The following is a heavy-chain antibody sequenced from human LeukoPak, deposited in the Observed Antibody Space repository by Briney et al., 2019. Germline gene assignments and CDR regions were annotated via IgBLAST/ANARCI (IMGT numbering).Heavy chain of an antibody. CDR1: GFTFSSYW. V-gene: IGHV3-7*03. Sequence: GGSLRLSCAASGFTFSSYWMSWVRQAPGKGLEWVANIKQDGSEKYYVDSVKGRFTISRDNAKNSLYLQMNSLRAEDTAVYYCAKSPSGWYNWFDPWGQGTLVTVSS. CDR3: AKSPSGWYNWFDP. D-gene: IGHD6-19*01. J-gene: IGHJ5*02. CDR2: IKQDGSEK.